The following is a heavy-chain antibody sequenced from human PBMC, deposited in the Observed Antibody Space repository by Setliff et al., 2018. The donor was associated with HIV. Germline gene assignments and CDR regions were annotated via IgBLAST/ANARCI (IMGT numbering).Heavy chain of an antibody. D-gene: IGHD7-27*01. J-gene: IGHJ3*02. CDR3: ARALGTPTVDI. Sequence: SETLSLTCTLNGVPLSDYYWNWIRQSPGKGLEWIVEVNHNGTTNYNPSLKSRVTISVDTSKNQFSLKLSSVTAADTAVYYCARALGTPTVDIWGQGTMVTVSS. CDR1: GVPLSDYY. V-gene: IGHV4-34*01. CDR2: VNHNGTT.